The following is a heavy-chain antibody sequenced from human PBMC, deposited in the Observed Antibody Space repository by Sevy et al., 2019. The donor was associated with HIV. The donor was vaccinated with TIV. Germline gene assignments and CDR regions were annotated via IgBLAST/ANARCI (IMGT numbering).Heavy chain of an antibody. CDR2: IYSGGGT. CDR1: GFTVSSNY. CDR3: AGARGRWLQPDALDI. D-gene: IGHD3-16*01. Sequence: GGSLRLSCAVSGFTVSSNYMSWVRQAPGNGPEWVSIIYSGGGTYYADSVKGRFTISRDNSKNTLYLEMNSLRADDTGVYYCAGARGRWLQPDALDIWGQGTMVTVSS. J-gene: IGHJ3*02. V-gene: IGHV3-53*01.